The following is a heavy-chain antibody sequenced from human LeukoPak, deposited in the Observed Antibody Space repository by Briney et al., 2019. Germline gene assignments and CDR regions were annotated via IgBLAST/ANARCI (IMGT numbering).Heavy chain of an antibody. V-gene: IGHV4-59*08. J-gene: IGHJ5*02. Sequence: PSETLSLTCTVSGGSISSYYWSWIRQPPGKGLEWIGYIYYSGSTNYNPSLKSRVTISVDTSKNQFSLKLSSVTAADTAVYYCARHGAGYSSGWNNWFDPWGQGTLVTVSS. CDR2: IYYSGST. D-gene: IGHD6-19*01. CDR3: ARHGAGYSSGWNNWFDP. CDR1: GGSISSYY.